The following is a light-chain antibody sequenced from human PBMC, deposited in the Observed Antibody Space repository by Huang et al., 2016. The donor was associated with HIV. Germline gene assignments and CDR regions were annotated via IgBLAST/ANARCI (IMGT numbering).Light chain of an antibody. CDR1: QSVSSTY. V-gene: IGKV3-20*01. CDR3: QQYGSSLYT. CDR2: GAS. J-gene: IGKJ2*01. Sequence: EIVLTQSPGTLSLSPGERATLSCRASQSVSSTYLVWYQQKPGQAPRRLIYGASSRATGIPDRFSGSGSGTDFTLTISRLEPEDFAVYYCQQYGSSLYTFGQGTKLEIK.